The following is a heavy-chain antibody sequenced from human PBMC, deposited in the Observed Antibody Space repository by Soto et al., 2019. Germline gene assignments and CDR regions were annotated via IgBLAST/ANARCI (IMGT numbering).Heavy chain of an antibody. CDR2: IIPILRTA. V-gene: IGHV1-69*01. D-gene: IGHD1-7*01. CDR3: ARHGELQHAFHGSDY. Sequence: QVQLVQSGAEVKKPGSSVKVSCKASGGTFSTYGISWVRQAPGQGLEWMGGIIPILRTANYAQKFQGRVTINADESTSTAYMELSTPSSEDTAGYYCARHGELQHAFHGSDYWGQGTLATVSS. CDR1: GGTFSTYG. J-gene: IGHJ4*02.